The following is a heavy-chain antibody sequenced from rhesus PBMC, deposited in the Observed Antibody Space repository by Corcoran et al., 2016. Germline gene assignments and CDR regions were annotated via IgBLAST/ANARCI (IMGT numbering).Heavy chain of an antibody. V-gene: IGHV2S2*01. CDR1: GFSLSTSVMR. D-gene: IGHD3-3*01. Sequence: VTLKESGPALVKPTQTLPLTCTFSGFSLSTSVMRVSWIRQPPGKALEWLARIDWDDDKYYSTSLKSRLTSSKDTSKKQVVLTMTNMDPVDTATYYCARGTGYLGYFDYWGQGVLVTVSA. J-gene: IGHJ4*01. CDR3: ARGTGYLGYFDY. CDR2: IDWDDDK.